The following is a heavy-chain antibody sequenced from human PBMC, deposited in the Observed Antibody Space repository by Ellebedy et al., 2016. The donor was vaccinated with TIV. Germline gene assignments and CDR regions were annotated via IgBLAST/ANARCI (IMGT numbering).Heavy chain of an antibody. V-gene: IGHV3-48*01. CDR3: ATVRGSSISNYYYMEA. Sequence: GGSLRLXXAGSGFKFSSFAMSWVRQTPGKGLEWLSYMTSTRNVIYYADSVRGRFTISRDNAQNSLYLQMNSLRVDDTAVYYCATVRGSSISNYYYMEAWGKGATVTVSS. J-gene: IGHJ6*03. CDR2: MTSTRNVI. CDR1: GFKFSSFA. D-gene: IGHD6-6*01.